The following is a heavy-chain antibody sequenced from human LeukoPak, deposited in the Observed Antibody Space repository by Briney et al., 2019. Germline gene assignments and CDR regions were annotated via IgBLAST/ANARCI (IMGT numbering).Heavy chain of an antibody. CDR1: GFTFSTYS. CDR2: ISSSSTTI. CDR3: ARSPLYDISGFPPL. D-gene: IGHD3-22*01. J-gene: IGHJ4*02. Sequence: GGSLRLSCAASGFTFSTYSMNWVRQAPGKGLEWVSYISSSSTTIYYADSVRGRFTISRDNAKNSLYLQMNSLRAEDTAVYYCARSPLYDISGFPPLWGQGTLVTVSS. V-gene: IGHV3-48*04.